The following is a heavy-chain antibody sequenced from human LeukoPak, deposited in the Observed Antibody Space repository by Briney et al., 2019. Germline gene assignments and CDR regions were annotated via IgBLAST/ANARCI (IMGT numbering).Heavy chain of an antibody. Sequence: SETLSLTCTVAGGSISSGSYYWSWIRQPAGKGLEWIGRIYTSGSTNYNPSLKSRVTISVDTSKNQFSLKLSSVTAADTAVYYCARAQCCPGTPDYWGQGTLVTVSS. CDR2: IYTSGST. CDR1: GGSISSGSYY. D-gene: IGHD2-15*01. J-gene: IGHJ4*02. CDR3: ARAQCCPGTPDY. V-gene: IGHV4-61*02.